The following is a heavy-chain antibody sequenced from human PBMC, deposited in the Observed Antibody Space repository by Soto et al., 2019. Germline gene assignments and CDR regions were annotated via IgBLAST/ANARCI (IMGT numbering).Heavy chain of an antibody. J-gene: IGHJ3*02. CDR3: ASQLPVVVAARAFDI. CDR2: ISISSSTI. V-gene: IGHV3-48*01. CDR1: GFTFSSYS. D-gene: IGHD2-15*01. Sequence: EVQLVESGGGLVQPGGSLRLSCAASGFTFSSYSMNWVRQAPGKGREWVSYISISSSTIYYADSVKGRFTISRDNAKNSLYLQMNSLRAEDTAVYYCASQLPVVVAARAFDIWGQGTMVTVSS.